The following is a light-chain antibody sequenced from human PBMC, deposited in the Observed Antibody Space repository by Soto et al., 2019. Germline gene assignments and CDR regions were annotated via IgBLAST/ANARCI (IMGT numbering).Light chain of an antibody. CDR1: QSVSSD. CDR3: QQYYHWPVT. J-gene: IGKJ4*01. CDR2: GAS. Sequence: EIVMTQSPATLSVSPGERATLSCRASQSVSSDVAWYQHKPGQAPRLLISGASTGATGIPPRFRGSGSGTEFTLTVDTLQSEDIAIYYCQQYYHWPVTFGGGTKVDI. V-gene: IGKV3-15*01.